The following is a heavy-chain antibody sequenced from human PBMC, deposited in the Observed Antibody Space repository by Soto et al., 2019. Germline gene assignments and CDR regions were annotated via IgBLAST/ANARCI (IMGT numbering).Heavy chain of an antibody. CDR2: ISGSGGST. D-gene: IGHD3-10*01. CDR3: AKVYGRVGDGMVV. V-gene: IGHV3-23*01. Sequence: RRLSCAASGFTFSSYAMSWVRQAPGKGREWVSAISGSGGSTYYADSVKGRFTISRDNSKNTLYLQMNSLRAEDTAVYYCAKVYGRVGDGMVVWGQGTTGTVSS. J-gene: IGHJ6*02. CDR1: GFTFSSYA.